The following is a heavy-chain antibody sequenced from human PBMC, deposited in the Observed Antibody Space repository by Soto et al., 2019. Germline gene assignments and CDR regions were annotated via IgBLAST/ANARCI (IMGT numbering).Heavy chain of an antibody. CDR2: IYYSGST. Sequence: TSETLSLTCTVSGGSISSYYWSWIRQPPGKGLEWIGYIYYSGSTNYNPSLKSRVTISIDTSKKQFSLKLTSVTAADTAVYYCARDRASHWFDPWGQGTLVTVSS. D-gene: IGHD1-26*01. J-gene: IGHJ5*02. V-gene: IGHV4-59*01. CDR3: ARDRASHWFDP. CDR1: GGSISSYY.